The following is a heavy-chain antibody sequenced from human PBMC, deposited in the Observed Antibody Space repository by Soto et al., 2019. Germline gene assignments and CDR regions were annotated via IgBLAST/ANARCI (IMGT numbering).Heavy chain of an antibody. D-gene: IGHD1-26*01. V-gene: IGHV3-23*01. CDR3: AKGKGSKRVGPFDY. CDR2: FTNGGGT. Sequence: GGSLRLSCAASGFIFSSYAMSWIRQAPGKGLEWVSVFTNGGGTHYADSVKGRFTISRDKSKNTLYLQMKSLRAEDTAVYYCAKGKGSKRVGPFDYWGQGTLVTVSS. J-gene: IGHJ4*02. CDR1: GFIFSSYA.